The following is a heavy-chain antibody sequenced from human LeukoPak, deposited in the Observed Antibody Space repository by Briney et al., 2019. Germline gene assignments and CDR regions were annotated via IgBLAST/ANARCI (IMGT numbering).Heavy chain of an antibody. CDR1: GFTVSSNY. CDR2: IYSGGST. J-gene: IGHJ4*02. CDR3: ARNPSDYGDFFYFDY. V-gene: IGHV3-53*01. Sequence: GGSLRLSCAASGFTVSSNYMSWVRQAPGKGLEWVPVIYSGGSTYYADSVKGRFTISRDNSKNTLYLQMNSLRAEDTAVYYCARNPSDYGDFFYFDYWGQGTLVTVSS. D-gene: IGHD4-17*01.